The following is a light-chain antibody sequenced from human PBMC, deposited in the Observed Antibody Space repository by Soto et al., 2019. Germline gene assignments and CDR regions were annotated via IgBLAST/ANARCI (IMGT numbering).Light chain of an antibody. CDR1: SSNIGNNY. V-gene: IGLV1-51*01. Sequence: QSVLTQPPSVSAAPGQKVTISCSGSSSNIGNNYVSWYQQLPGPAPKLLIYDNNKRPSGIPDRFSGSKSGTSATLGITGLLTGDEADYYCGTGDSSLSAGYVFGTGTKVTVL. J-gene: IGLJ1*01. CDR2: DNN. CDR3: GTGDSSLSAGYV.